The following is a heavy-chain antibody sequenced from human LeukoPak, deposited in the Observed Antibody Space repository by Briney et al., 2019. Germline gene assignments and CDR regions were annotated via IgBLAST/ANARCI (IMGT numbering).Heavy chain of an antibody. CDR1: GGSISSSSYY. CDR2: IYYSGST. CDR3: ARGQADEYCGGDCCSYDAFDI. Sequence: PSETLSLTCTVSGGSISSSSYYWGWIRQPPGKGLEWIGSIYYSGSTYYNPSLKSRVTISVDTSKNQFSLKLSSVTAADTAVYYCARGQADEYCGGDCCSYDAFDIWGQGTMVTVSS. D-gene: IGHD2-21*02. J-gene: IGHJ3*02. V-gene: IGHV4-39*01.